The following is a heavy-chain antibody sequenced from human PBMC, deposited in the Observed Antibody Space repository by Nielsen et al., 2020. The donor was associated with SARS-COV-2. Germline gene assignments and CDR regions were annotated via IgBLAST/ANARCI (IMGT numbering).Heavy chain of an antibody. CDR1: GFTFSSYA. V-gene: IGHV3-30-3*01. D-gene: IGHD7-27*01. Sequence: GESLKISCAASGFTFSSYAMHWVRQAPGKGLEWVAVISDDGSEKYYADSVKGRFTISRDNSKNTLYLQMNSLRGEDTAVYYCARGNGWGSYLDYWGQGTLVTVSS. CDR3: ARGNGWGSYLDY. J-gene: IGHJ4*02. CDR2: ISDDGSEK.